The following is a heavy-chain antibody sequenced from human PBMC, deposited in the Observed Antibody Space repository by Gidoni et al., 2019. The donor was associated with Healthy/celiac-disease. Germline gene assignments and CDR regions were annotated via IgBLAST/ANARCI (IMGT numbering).Heavy chain of an antibody. CDR2: ISYDGSNK. V-gene: IGHV3-30*18. D-gene: IGHD3-22*01. Sequence: QVQLVESGGGVVQPGRSLRLSCAASGFTFSSYGMHWVRQAPGKGLEWVAVISYDGSNKYYADSVKGRFTISRDNSKNTLYLQMNSLRAEDTAVYYCAKDTVRYYDSSGYYYKYFQHWGQGTLVTVSS. CDR1: GFTFSSYG. J-gene: IGHJ1*01. CDR3: AKDTVRYYDSSGYYYKYFQH.